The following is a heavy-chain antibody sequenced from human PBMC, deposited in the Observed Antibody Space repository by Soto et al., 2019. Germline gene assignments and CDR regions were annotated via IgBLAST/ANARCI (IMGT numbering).Heavy chain of an antibody. CDR2: IYYDGRT. CDR1: GASISSGY. CDR3: ARAPGDYFDY. J-gene: IGHJ4*02. V-gene: IGHV4-30-4*01. Sequence: PSETLSLTCTVSGASISSGYWSWIRQSPGKGLEWIGYIYYDGRTHYNPSLRSRVTMSVDTSKNQFSLKLSSVTAADTAVYYCARAPGDYFDYWGQGTLVTVSS.